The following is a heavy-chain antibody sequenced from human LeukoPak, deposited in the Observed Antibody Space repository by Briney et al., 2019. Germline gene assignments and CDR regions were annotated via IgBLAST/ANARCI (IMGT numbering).Heavy chain of an antibody. Sequence: ASVKVSCKASGYTFTSYGISWVRQAPGQGLEWMGWISAYNGNTNYAQKLQGRVTMTTDTSTSTAYMELRSLRSDDTAVYYWARDLPVDTAMVRFDYWGQGTLVTVSS. J-gene: IGHJ4*02. V-gene: IGHV1-18*01. CDR3: ARDLPVDTAMVRFDY. D-gene: IGHD5-18*01. CDR2: ISAYNGNT. CDR1: GYTFTSYG.